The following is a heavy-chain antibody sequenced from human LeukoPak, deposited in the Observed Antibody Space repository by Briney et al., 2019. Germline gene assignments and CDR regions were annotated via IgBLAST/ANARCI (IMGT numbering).Heavy chain of an antibody. CDR1: GGSISSYY. D-gene: IGHD3-9*01. Sequence: SSETLSLTCTVSGGSISSYYWSWLRQPAGKGLEWIGRIYTSGSTNYNPSLKSRVTMSVDTSKNQFSLKLSSVTAADTAVCYCARDQNYDILTGRFGSDAFDIWGQGTTVTVSS. J-gene: IGHJ3*02. V-gene: IGHV4-4*07. CDR3: ARDQNYDILTGRFGSDAFDI. CDR2: IYTSGST.